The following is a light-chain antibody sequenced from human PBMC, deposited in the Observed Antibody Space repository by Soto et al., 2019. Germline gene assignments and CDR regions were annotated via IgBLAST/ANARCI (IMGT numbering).Light chain of an antibody. CDR2: ATS. V-gene: IGKV1-5*03. Sequence: DIQMTQSPSTLSASVGDRVTITCRASQTLNDWLAWYQHKPGQGPKPLIYATSKLETGVPPRFSGSGSGTEFTLTINALQPDDSATYFCQQYKYYWTFGQGTKVEVK. CDR1: QTLNDW. J-gene: IGKJ1*01. CDR3: QQYKYYWT.